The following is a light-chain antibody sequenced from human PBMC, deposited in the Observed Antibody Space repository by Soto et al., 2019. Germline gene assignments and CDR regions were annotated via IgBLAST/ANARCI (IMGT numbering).Light chain of an antibody. CDR3: SSYTPSSTYV. V-gene: IGLV2-14*03. CDR1: SSDVGGYNY. J-gene: IGLJ1*01. CDR2: AVS. Sequence: QSALTQPASVSGSPGQSITISCTGTSSDVGGYNYVSWYQQYPGKAPKLMIYAVSSRPSGVSNRFSGSKSGNTASLTISGLQAEEEADYHCSSYTPSSTYVFGTGTKLTVL.